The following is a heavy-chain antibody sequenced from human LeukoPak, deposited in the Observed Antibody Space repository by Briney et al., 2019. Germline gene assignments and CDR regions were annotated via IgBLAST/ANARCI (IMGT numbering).Heavy chain of an antibody. CDR1: GYTFTGYY. CDR3: TRGTIGSYSSVHD. D-gene: IGHD1-26*01. CDR2: INPKSGGT. Sequence: ASVKVSCKASGYTFTGYYMHWVRQAPGQGLEWVGWINPKSGGTDYAQRLQGRVTMTTDTSIAAAYMELSRLTSDDAAVYFCTRGTIGSYSSVHDWGQGTLVTVSS. V-gene: IGHV1-2*02. J-gene: IGHJ1*01.